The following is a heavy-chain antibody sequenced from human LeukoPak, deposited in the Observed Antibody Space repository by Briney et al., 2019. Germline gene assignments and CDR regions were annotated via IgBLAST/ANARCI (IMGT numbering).Heavy chain of an antibody. CDR1: GGSISSSSYY. D-gene: IGHD3-22*01. J-gene: IGHJ4*02. Sequence: SETLSLTCTVSGGSISSSSYYWGWIRQPPGKGLEWIGSIYYSGSTYYNPSLKSRVTISVDTSKNQFSLKLSSVTAADTAVYHCARGYYDSSGYYLNFDYWGQGTLVTVSS. V-gene: IGHV4-39*01. CDR3: ARGYYDSSGYYLNFDY. CDR2: IYYSGST.